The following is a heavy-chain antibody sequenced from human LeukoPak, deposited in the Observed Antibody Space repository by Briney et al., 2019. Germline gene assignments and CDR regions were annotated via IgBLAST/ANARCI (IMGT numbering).Heavy chain of an antibody. J-gene: IGHJ3*02. D-gene: IGHD3-22*01. CDR3: AKDYQDYYDSSGSFSSAFDI. V-gene: IGHV3-9*01. CDR1: GFTFDDYA. CDR2: ISWNSGSI. Sequence: PGGSLRLSCAASGFTFDDYAMHWVRQAPGKGLEWVSGISWNSGSIGYGDSVKGRFTISRDNAKNSLYLQMNSLGAEDTALYYCAKDYQDYYDSSGSFSSAFDIWGQGTMVTVSS.